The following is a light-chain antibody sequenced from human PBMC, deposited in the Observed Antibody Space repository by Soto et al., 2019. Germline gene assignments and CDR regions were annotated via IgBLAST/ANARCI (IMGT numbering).Light chain of an antibody. J-gene: IGKJ3*01. CDR2: DAA. Sequence: DIQMTQSPSTLSASVGDSVTITCRASQTISNWLAWYQQKPGKAPKLLIYDAAKLESGVPSRFSGSGSGTEFTLTISSLQPDDFGTYYCQQYNSYAFTFGPGTKVDIK. CDR3: QQYNSYAFT. V-gene: IGKV1-5*01. CDR1: QTISNW.